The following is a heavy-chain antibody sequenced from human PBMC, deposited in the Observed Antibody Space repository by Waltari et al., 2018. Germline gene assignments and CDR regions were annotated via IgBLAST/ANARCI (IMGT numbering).Heavy chain of an antibody. Sequence: QVQLQQWGAGLLGPSETLSLTCAVYGASFSDYYWGWVRRPPGKGLEWIGQIRHPGSPNYNPSLKSRVTISIDTPRSQFSLRLSSVTAADTALYFCTRGGNYDFWSHRPFVDPWGQGTLVTVSS. V-gene: IGHV4-34*01. CDR3: TRGGNYDFWSHRPFVDP. CDR2: IRHPGSP. J-gene: IGHJ5*02. CDR1: GASFSDYY. D-gene: IGHD3-3*01.